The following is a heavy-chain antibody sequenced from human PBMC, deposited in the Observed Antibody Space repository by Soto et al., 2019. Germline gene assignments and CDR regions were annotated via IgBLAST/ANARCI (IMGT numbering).Heavy chain of an antibody. J-gene: IGHJ5*02. D-gene: IGHD3-10*01. V-gene: IGHV4-34*01. CDR3: AIGWGFGFDP. CDR1: GGSFSGPN. Sequence: QVQLQQWGAGLLKPSETLSLACAVYGGSFSGPNCTWIRQPPGKGLEWIGEINHSGTTNYNPSLKRRVTISIDMSKNQYSLKVSSVTAADTAVYYCAIGWGFGFDPWGQGILVTVSS. CDR2: INHSGTT.